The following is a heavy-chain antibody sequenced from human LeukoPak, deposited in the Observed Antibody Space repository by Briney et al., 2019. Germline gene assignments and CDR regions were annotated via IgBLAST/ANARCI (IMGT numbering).Heavy chain of an antibody. D-gene: IGHD1-26*01. CDR2: ISAYNGNT. J-gene: IGHJ3*02. Sequence: ASVTVSRLASGYTLNSYGISWVRLAPAQGLEWLGWISAYNGNTNCAQKLQGRVTMTTDTSTSTAYMELRSLSSDVTAVYYCARGPSSGSLSAFDIWGQGTMVTVSS. CDR3: ARGPSSGSLSAFDI. V-gene: IGHV1-18*01. CDR1: GYTLNSYG.